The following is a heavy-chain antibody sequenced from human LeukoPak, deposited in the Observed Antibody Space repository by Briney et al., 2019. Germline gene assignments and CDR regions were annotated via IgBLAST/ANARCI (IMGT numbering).Heavy chain of an antibody. CDR2: IKQDGSEK. CDR3: ARDEGYDYNWFDP. D-gene: IGHD5-12*01. CDR1: GFTFSSYW. J-gene: IGHJ5*02. Sequence: GGSLRLSCAASGFTFSSYWMSWVRQAPGKGLEWVANIKQDGSEKYYVDSVKGRFTISRDNAKNSLYLQMNSLRAEDTAVYCCARDEGYDYNWFDPWGQGTLVTVSS. V-gene: IGHV3-7*01.